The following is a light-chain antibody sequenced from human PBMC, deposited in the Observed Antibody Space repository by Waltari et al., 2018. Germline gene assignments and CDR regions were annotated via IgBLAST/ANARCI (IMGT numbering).Light chain of an antibody. CDR2: DVF. CDR1: AFKY. J-gene: IGLJ3*02. CDR3: TSYAGDNSLAPDWV. Sequence: QSALTQPPSASGSEGQSVTISCSGAFKYVSWYQKHPGKAPKLLIYDVFKRPSGVTDRFAGSQSGDTATLTVSGLQTEDEADYFCTSYAGDNSLAPDWVFGGGTTLTVL. V-gene: IGLV2-8*01.